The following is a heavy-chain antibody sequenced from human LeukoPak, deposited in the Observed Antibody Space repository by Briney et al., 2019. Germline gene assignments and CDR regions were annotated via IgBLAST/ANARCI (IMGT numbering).Heavy chain of an antibody. Sequence: GSLRLACAXAGFTVSSYGMSWVRQARGKGREWGSAISGSGGTTSYPHPVQGRFTISRDNSKNTLYLQIPGLRAEDPAVYYCANAYDSSGYYYVSGRSQFAYWGQGTLVTVSS. CDR3: ANAYDSSGYYYVSGRSQFAY. D-gene: IGHD3-22*01. CDR1: GFTVSSYG. V-gene: IGHV3-23*01. CDR2: ISGSGGTT. J-gene: IGHJ4*02.